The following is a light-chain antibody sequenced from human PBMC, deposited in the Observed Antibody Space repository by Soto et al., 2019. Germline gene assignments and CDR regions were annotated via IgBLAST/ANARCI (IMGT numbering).Light chain of an antibody. J-gene: IGLJ3*02. V-gene: IGLV1-40*01. CDR2: GNS. CDR3: QSYDSSLSNWV. Sequence: QSVLTQPPSVSGVPGQRVTISCTGSSSNIGAGYDVHWYQQLPGTAPKLLIYGNSNRPSGVPDRLSGSKSGTSASLAITGLQAEDEADYYCQSYDSSLSNWVFGGGTKLTVL. CDR1: SSNIGAGYD.